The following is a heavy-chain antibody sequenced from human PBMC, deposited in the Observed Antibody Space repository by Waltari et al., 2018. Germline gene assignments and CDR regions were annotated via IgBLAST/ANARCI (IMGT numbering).Heavy chain of an antibody. Sequence: QVQLQQWGAGLLKPSETLSLTCAVYGGSFSGYYWSWIRQPPGKGLEWIGEINHSGSTNYNPSLKSRVTISVDTSKNQFSLKLSSVTAADTAVYYCARGIGAVVTPGAYYYMDVWGKGTTVTVSS. J-gene: IGHJ6*03. V-gene: IGHV4-34*01. CDR2: INHSGST. D-gene: IGHD2-15*01. CDR3: ARGIGAVVTPGAYYYMDV. CDR1: GGSFSGYY.